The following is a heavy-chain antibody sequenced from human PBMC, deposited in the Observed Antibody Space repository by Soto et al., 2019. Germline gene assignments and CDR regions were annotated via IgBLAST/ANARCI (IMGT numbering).Heavy chain of an antibody. J-gene: IGHJ4*02. V-gene: IGHV4-31*03. CDR3: ARDGYRFGELLGLDY. CDR1: GGSISSGGYY. Sequence: QVQLQESGPGLVKPSQTLSLTCTVSGGSISSGGYYWSWIRQHPGKGLEWIGYIYYSGSTYYNPSLKSRVTISVDTSKNQFSLKLSSVTAADTAVYYCARDGYRFGELLGLDYWGQGTLVTVSS. D-gene: IGHD3-10*01. CDR2: IYYSGST.